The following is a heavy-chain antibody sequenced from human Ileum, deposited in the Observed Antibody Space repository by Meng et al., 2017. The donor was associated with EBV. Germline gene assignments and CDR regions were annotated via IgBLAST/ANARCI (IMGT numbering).Heavy chain of an antibody. D-gene: IGHD1-26*01. CDR2: ISAYNGNT. V-gene: IGHV1-18*01. CDR3: ARAGNGGSYYFTY. J-gene: IGHJ4*02. Sequence: QIQLVQSGAEVKKPGDSVKVSCKASGYTFSNYGISWLGQAPGQGLEWMGWISAYNGNTNYAQNLQGRVTMTADTSTGTAYMEVRSLRSDDTAVYYCARAGNGGSYYFTYWGQGTLVTVSS. CDR1: GYTFSNYG.